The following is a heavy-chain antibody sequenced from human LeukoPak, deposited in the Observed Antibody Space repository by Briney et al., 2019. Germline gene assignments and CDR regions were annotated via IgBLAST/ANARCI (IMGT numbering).Heavy chain of an antibody. Sequence: ASVKVSCKASGYTFKSYAISWVRQAPGQGLEWMGWISTYNGDTNYAQKFQGRVTMTTDTSTSTAYMELRSLRSDDTAVYYCARADGYDMLTGNRGWLDPWGQGTLVTVSS. CDR1: GYTFKSYA. J-gene: IGHJ5*02. CDR2: ISTYNGDT. CDR3: ARADGYDMLTGNRGWLDP. D-gene: IGHD3-9*01. V-gene: IGHV1-18*01.